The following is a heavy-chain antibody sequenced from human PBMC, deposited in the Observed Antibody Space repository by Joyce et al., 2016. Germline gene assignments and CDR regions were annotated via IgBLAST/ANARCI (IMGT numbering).Heavy chain of an antibody. V-gene: IGHV3-64D*06. CDR3: VKDQSPGQWLGTFDY. Sequence: EVQLVESGGGLVQPGRSLILSCPASGFTFSRYPMHWDRQAPGLGLEYVSAISSDGSRTYYADSVKGRFTISRDESKTMVHLQMTSLRPEDTAVYYCVKDQSPGQWLGTFDYWGQGAPVIVSS. D-gene: IGHD6-19*01. CDR1: GFTFSRYP. J-gene: IGHJ4*02. CDR2: ISSDGSRT.